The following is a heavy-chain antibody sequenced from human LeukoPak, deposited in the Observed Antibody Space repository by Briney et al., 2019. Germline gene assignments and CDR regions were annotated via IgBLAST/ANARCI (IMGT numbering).Heavy chain of an antibody. V-gene: IGHV4-39*01. J-gene: IGHJ4*02. CDR2: IYYSGST. CDR3: ARLGSGYYFDY. Sequence: KPSETLSLTCTVSGGSISSSSYYWGWIRQPPGKGLEWIGSIYYSGSTYYNPSLKSRVTISVDTSKNQFSLKLSSVTAADTAVYYCARLGSGYYFDYWGQGTLVTVSS. D-gene: IGHD3-10*01. CDR1: GGSISSSSYY.